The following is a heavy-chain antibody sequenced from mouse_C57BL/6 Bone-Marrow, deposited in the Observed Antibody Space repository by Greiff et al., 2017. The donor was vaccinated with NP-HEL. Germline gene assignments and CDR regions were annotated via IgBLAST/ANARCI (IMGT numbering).Heavy chain of an antibody. CDR3: ARGGLITTVVANFDY. CDR2: IYPGDGDT. CDR1: GYAFSSYW. D-gene: IGHD1-1*01. Sequence: VKLMESGAELVKPGASVKISCKASGYAFSSYWMNWVKQRPGKGLEWIGQIYPGDGDTNYNGKFKGKATLTADKSSSTAYMQLSSLTSEDSAVYFCARGGLITTVVANFDYWGQGTTLTVSS. V-gene: IGHV1-80*01. J-gene: IGHJ2*01.